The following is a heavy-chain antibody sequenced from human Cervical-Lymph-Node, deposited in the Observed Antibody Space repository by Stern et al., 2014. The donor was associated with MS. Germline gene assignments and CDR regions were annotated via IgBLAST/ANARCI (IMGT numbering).Heavy chain of an antibody. Sequence: VQLVESGGGLVKPGGSLRLSCAASGFTFSSYAMSWVRQAPGKGLEWVAGISGSGGSKYYGDSGKGRVTITRTNSKNTLYVQMNSLRAVDTAVYYCAKSTVTSLSDYWGQGTLVPVSS. CDR2: ISGSGGSK. J-gene: IGHJ4*02. CDR3: AKSTVTSLSDY. D-gene: IGHD4-17*01. CDR1: GFTFSSYA. V-gene: IGHV3-23*04.